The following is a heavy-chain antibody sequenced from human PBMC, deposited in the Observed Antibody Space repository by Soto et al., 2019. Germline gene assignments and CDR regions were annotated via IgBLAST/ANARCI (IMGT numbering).Heavy chain of an antibody. CDR1: GFTFSSYG. CDR2: ISYDGSNK. CDR3: AKYYGANYYYYGMDV. V-gene: IGHV3-30*18. D-gene: IGHD4-17*01. Sequence: GGSLRLSCAASGFTFSSYGMHWVRQAPGKGLEWVAVISYDGSNKYYADSVKGRFTISRDNSKNTLYLQMNSLRAEDTTVYYCAKYYGANYYYYGMDVWGQGTTVTVSS. J-gene: IGHJ6*02.